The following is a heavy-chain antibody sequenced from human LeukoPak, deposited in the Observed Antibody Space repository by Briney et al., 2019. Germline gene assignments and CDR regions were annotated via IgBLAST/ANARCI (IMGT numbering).Heavy chain of an antibody. CDR3: ARHEAAAGPLYYYYMDV. J-gene: IGHJ6*03. CDR1: GFIFSSYS. D-gene: IGHD6-13*01. Sequence: GGSLRLSCAASGFIFSSYSMNWVRQAPGKGLEWVSSISGSSYIYYADSVKGRFTISRDNAKNSLYLQMDSLRADDTAVYYCARHEAAAGPLYYYYMDVWGKGTTVTVSS. V-gene: IGHV3-21*01. CDR2: ISGSSYI.